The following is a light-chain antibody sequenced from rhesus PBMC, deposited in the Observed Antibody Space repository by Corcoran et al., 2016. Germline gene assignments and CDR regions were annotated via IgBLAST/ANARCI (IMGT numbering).Light chain of an antibody. V-gene: IGKV3-24*04. Sequence: ETVVTQSPATLSLSPGERVTLSCRASQRVGSYLAWYQQKPGQAPRLLMYGATSRANGIPDRFSGSGSVTDFTLTISSLEAEDVGVYYCQQSSNLWTFGQGTKVEIK. J-gene: IGKJ1*01. CDR2: GAT. CDR3: QQSSNLWT. CDR1: QRVGSY.